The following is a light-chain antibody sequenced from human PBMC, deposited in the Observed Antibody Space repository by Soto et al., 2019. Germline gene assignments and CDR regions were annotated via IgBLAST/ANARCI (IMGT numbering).Light chain of an antibody. V-gene: IGKV3-20*01. Sequence: EIVLTQSPGTLSLSPGERANLSCRASQSVSSSLAWYHQKGGQAPRLLIHGVSSRATGIPDRFSGSGSGTDFTLTISRLEPEDFAVYYCHQYGGSPRTFGQGNKVEVK. CDR3: HQYGGSPRT. CDR1: QSVSSS. CDR2: GVS. J-gene: IGKJ1*01.